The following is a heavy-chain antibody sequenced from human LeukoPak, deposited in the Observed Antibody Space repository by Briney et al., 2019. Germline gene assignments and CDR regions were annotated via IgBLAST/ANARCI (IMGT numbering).Heavy chain of an antibody. CDR2: ISASGTIT. CDR3: ARRAGAYSHPYDY. D-gene: IGHD4/OR15-4a*01. Sequence: GGSLRLSCTASGFTFSNAGMNWVRQAPGKGLEWISYISASGTITHYADSVKGRFTISRDNSKNTLYLQMNSLRAEDTAVYYCARRAGAYSHPYDYWGQGTLVTVSS. J-gene: IGHJ4*02. V-gene: IGHV3-48*01. CDR1: GFTFSNAG.